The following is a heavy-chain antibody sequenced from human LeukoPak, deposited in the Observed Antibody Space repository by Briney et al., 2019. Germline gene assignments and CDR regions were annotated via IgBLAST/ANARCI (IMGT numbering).Heavy chain of an antibody. CDR3: ARGGGGSGNYSSFDY. Sequence: PGGSLRLSCAASGFTVSSYYMSWVRQAPGKGLEWVSVLYTGGSTYYADSVKDRFTISRDNSKNTLYLQMNSLRAEDTAVYYCARGGGGSGNYSSFDYWGQGTLVTVSS. CDR2: LYTGGST. D-gene: IGHD3-10*01. V-gene: IGHV3-66*01. J-gene: IGHJ4*02. CDR1: GFTVSSYY.